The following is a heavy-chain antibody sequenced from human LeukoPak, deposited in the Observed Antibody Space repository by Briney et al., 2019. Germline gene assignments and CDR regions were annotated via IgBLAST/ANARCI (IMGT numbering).Heavy chain of an antibody. CDR1: GFIFSSYS. CDR3: ARDLSYYDFWSGYQYYFDY. Sequence: PGGSLRLSCAASGFIFSSYSMNWVRQAPGKGLEWVSYISSSSSIIYYADSVKGRFTISRDNAKNSLYLQMNSLRAEDTAVYYCARDLSYYDFWSGYQYYFDYWGQGTLVTVSS. CDR2: ISSSSSII. V-gene: IGHV3-48*01. J-gene: IGHJ4*02. D-gene: IGHD3-3*01.